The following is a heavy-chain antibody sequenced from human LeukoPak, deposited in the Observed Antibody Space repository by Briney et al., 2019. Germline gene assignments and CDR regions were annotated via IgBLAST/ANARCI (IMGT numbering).Heavy chain of an antibody. CDR1: GFTFSSYS. D-gene: IGHD1-26*01. V-gene: IGHV3-21*01. CDR3: ARDLLGWELHYFDY. J-gene: IGHJ4*02. CDR2: ISSSSSYI. Sequence: GSLRLSCAASGFTFSSYSMNWVRQAPGKGLEWVSSISSSSSYIYYADSVKGRFSISRDNAKNSLYLQMNSLRAEDTAVYYCARDLLGWELHYFDYWGQGTLVTVSS.